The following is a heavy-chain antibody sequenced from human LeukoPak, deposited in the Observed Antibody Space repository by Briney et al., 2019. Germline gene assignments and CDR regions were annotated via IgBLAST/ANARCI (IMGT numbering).Heavy chain of an antibody. Sequence: GGSLRLSRAASGFTFSDYYMSWIRQAPGKGLEWVSYICDSGRTIYYADSVKGRFTISRDNAKNSVYLQMNNLRAEDTAVYYCASDRLGDYDHSGYYDKWGQGTLVTVSS. CDR1: GFTFSDYY. D-gene: IGHD3-22*01. CDR3: ASDRLGDYDHSGYYDK. V-gene: IGHV3-11*01. J-gene: IGHJ4*02. CDR2: ICDSGRTI.